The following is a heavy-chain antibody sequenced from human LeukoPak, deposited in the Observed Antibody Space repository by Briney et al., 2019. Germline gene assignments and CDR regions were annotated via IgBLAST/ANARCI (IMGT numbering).Heavy chain of an antibody. CDR2: INHSGST. Sequence: PSETLSLTCAVYGGSFSGYYWSWIRQPPGKGLEWIGEINHSGSTNYNPSLKSRVTISVDTSRNQFSLKLSSVTAADTAVYYRARMGGYSGYATHWGQGTLVTVSS. D-gene: IGHD5-12*01. V-gene: IGHV4-34*01. J-gene: IGHJ4*02. CDR1: GGSFSGYY. CDR3: ARMGGYSGYATH.